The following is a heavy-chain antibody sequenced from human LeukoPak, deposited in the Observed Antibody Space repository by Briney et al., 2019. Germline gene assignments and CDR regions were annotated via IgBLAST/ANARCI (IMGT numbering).Heavy chain of an antibody. CDR1: GGSLNSHY. CDR3: SRETGRFDP. CDR2: INYIGKT. J-gene: IGHJ5*02. V-gene: IGHV4-59*11. Sequence: KPSETLSLTCPVYGGSLNSHYWGWIRQPPGKGLEWIGYINYIGKTNYNPSLKTRVPISVETSKNQCSLMRTSVTAAATAVNYCSRETGRFDPWGQGTLVTVSS.